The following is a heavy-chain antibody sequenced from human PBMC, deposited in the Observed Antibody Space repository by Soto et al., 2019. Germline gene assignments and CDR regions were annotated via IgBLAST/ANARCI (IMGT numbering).Heavy chain of an antibody. V-gene: IGHV6-1*01. Sequence: SQTLSLTCAISGDSVSSNSAAWNWIRQSPSRGLEWLGRTYYRFKWYNDYAVSVKSRITINPDTSKNQFSLQLNSVTPEDTAVYYCAREEIRSWLRSQQYYYGMDVWGQGTTVTVSS. D-gene: IGHD5-12*01. CDR2: TYYRFKWYN. CDR3: AREEIRSWLRSQQYYYGMDV. J-gene: IGHJ6*02. CDR1: GDSVSSNSAA.